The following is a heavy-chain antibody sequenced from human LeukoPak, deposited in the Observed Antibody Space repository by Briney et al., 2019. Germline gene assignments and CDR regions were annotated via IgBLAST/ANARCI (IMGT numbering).Heavy chain of an antibody. CDR3: ARDGYNSDY. D-gene: IGHD5-24*01. CDR1: GFTFSTYA. CDR2: IYSGGST. V-gene: IGHV3-53*04. Sequence: GGSLRLSCAASGFTFSTYAMSWVRQAPGKGLEWVSVIYSGGSTYYADSVKGRFTISRHNSKNTLYLKMNSLRAEDTAVYYCARDGYNSDYWGQGTLVTVSS. J-gene: IGHJ4*02.